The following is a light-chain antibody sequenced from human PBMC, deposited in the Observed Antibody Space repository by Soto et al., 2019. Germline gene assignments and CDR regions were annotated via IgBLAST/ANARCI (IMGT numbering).Light chain of an antibody. V-gene: IGKV3-11*01. CDR1: QSVGSY. CDR3: QQYVTSSPRT. Sequence: EIVLIQSPATLSLSSGERATLSCRASQSVGSYLAWYQHKPGQAPRLLISDASNRATGIPARFSGSGTETDFTLTISSLEPEDFAVYYCQQYVTSSPRTFGQGTKVDIK. J-gene: IGKJ1*01. CDR2: DAS.